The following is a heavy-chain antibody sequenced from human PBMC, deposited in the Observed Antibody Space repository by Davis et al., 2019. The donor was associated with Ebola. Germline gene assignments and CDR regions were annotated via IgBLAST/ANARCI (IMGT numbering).Heavy chain of an antibody. J-gene: IGHJ3*02. D-gene: IGHD5-12*01. V-gene: IGHV4-39*01. Sequence: PSETLSLTCTVSGGSISSSSYYWGWIRQPPGKGLEWIGSIYYSGSTYYNPSLKSRATISVDTSKNQFSLKLTSVTAADTAVYYCARQGIVATRDVGAFDIWGQGTMVTVSS. CDR2: IYYSGST. CDR3: ARQGIVATRDVGAFDI. CDR1: GGSISSSSYY.